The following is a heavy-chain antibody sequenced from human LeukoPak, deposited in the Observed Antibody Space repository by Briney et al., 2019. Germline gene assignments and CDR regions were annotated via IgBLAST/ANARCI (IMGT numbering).Heavy chain of an antibody. CDR1: GGSISFSY. CDR2: LSHSGSS. D-gene: IGHD2-2*01. V-gene: IGHV4-59*01. CDR3: ARARYANAWYAFDI. J-gene: IGHJ3*02. Sequence: SETLSLTCTVTGGSISFSYWSWIRRPPGRGLEWIAYLSHSGSSDSNPSLTSRVTTLVDTSKNQFSLKLTSVTAADTAVYYCARARYANAWYAFDIWGHGTMVTVSS.